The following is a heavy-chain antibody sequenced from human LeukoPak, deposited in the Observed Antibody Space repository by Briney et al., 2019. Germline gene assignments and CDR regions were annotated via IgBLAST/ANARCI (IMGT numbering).Heavy chain of an antibody. J-gene: IGHJ4*02. Sequence: RPGGSLRLSCAASGFTLSSYAMNWVRQAPGKGLEWVSGTGSTGVSTFYADSVQGRFTVSRDNSKNTLSLQMNSLRAEDTAVYYCAKDPGVVPAHYFDYWGQGTLVTVSS. CDR3: AKDPGVVPAHYFDY. CDR2: TGSTGVST. CDR1: GFTLSSYA. D-gene: IGHD2-2*01. V-gene: IGHV3-23*01.